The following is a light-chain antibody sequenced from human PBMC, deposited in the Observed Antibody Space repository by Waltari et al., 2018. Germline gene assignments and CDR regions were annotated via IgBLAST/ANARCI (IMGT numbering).Light chain of an antibody. J-gene: IGKJ1*01. V-gene: IGKV1-6*01. CDR3: LQDYNYPWT. Sequence: AIQMTQSPSSLSASVGDRVTITCRASQGIRYDLGWYQQKPGKAPKLLIYAASSLQSGVPPRFSGGGAGTEFTLTISSLQPEDFATYYCLQDYNYPWTFGQGTKVEIK. CDR1: QGIRYD. CDR2: AAS.